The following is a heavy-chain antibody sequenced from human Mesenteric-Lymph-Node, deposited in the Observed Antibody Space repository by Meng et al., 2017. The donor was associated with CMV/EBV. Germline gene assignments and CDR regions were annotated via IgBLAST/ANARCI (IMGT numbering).Heavy chain of an antibody. CDR3: ARGRSCVNGVCYDDHNYFGP. J-gene: IGHJ5*02. CDR1: GGSISSYY. Sequence: SETLSLTCTVSGGSISSYYWSWIRQPPGRGLEWIGYIYNSGITNYNPSLKSRVTISLDTSKNQLSLKLNSLTTADTAVYFCARGRSCVNGVCYDDHNYFGPWGQGTLVTVSS. CDR2: IYNSGIT. V-gene: IGHV4-59*01. D-gene: IGHD2-8*01.